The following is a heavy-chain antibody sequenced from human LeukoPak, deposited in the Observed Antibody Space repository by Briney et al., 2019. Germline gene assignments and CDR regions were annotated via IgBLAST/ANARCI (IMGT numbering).Heavy chain of an antibody. Sequence: GALRLSCAASGFTFRSYGMSWVRQAPGKGLEWVSGMSGSGVNTDYADSVKGRFAISRDNSKNSLYLQMNSLRAEDTAVYYCARDFAQLAPYYYYYMDVWGKGTTVTVSS. CDR3: ARDFAQLAPYYYYYMDV. CDR1: GFTFRSYG. D-gene: IGHD6-13*01. J-gene: IGHJ6*03. V-gene: IGHV3-23*01. CDR2: MSGSGVNT.